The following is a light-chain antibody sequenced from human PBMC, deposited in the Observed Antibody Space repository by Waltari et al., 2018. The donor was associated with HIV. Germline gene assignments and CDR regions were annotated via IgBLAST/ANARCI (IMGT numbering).Light chain of an antibody. CDR2: EVS. J-gene: IGLJ2*01. CDR1: SSDVGGYNI. V-gene: IGLV2-23*02. CDR3: CAYAGSTTYVI. Sequence: QSALTQPASVSGSPGQSIPISCTGTSSDVGGYNIVPWYQQHPGKAPKLMIYEVSKRPSVVSNRFSGSKSGNTASLTISGLQAEDEADYYCCAYAGSTTYVIFGGGTKLTVL.